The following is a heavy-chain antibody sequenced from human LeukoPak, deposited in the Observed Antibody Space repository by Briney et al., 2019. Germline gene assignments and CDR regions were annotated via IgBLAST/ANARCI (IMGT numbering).Heavy chain of an antibody. J-gene: IGHJ4*02. CDR3: ARGVYIAAAQYGY. Sequence: SETLSLTCTVSGGSVSGSYWSWIRQPPEMGLEWIGYIYYSGSTNYNPSLKSRVSISVDTSKNQFSLKLSSVTAADTAVYYCARGVYIAAAQYGYWGQGTLVTVSS. CDR2: IYYSGST. D-gene: IGHD6-13*01. V-gene: IGHV4-59*02. CDR1: GGSVSGSY.